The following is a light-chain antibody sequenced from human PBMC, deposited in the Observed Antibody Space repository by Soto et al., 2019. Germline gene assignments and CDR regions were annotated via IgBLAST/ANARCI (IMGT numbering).Light chain of an antibody. CDR2: GAH. J-gene: IGKJ1*01. V-gene: IGKV3-20*01. CDR1: QSIRSHD. CDR3: QQYGSSVT. Sequence: EIVLTQSPGTLSLSPGERATLSCRASQSIRSHDLAWYQQKPGQAPRLLISGAHNRAPGIPDRFSGSESGTDFTLRISRLEPEDFAVYYCQQYGSSVTFGQGTKVEIK.